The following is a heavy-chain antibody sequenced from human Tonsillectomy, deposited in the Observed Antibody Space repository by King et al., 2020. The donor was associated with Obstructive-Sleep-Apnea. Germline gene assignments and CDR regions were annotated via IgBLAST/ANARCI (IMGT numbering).Heavy chain of an antibody. CDR1: GFTFSSYS. CDR2: ISSSISYI. V-gene: IGHV3-21*01. D-gene: IGHD1-26*01. J-gene: IGHJ6*02. Sequence: VQLVESGGGLVKPGGSLRLSCAASGFTFSSYSMNWVRQAPGKGLEWVSSISSSISYIYYADSVKGRFTFSRDNAKNSLYLQMKSLRAEDKAVYYCARDKPRAWGSGSYYFFGYYYGMDVWGQGTTVTVSS. CDR3: ARDKPRAWGSGSYYFFGYYYGMDV.